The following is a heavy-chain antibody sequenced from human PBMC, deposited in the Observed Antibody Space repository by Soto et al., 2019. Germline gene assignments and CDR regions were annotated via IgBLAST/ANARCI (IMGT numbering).Heavy chain of an antibody. CDR1: SGSMSGYY. Sequence: PSETLSLTXTVSSGSMSGYYWNWIRQPPGKGLEWIGYIYYSGSTNYNPSLKSRVTISVDTSKNQFSLKLSSVTAADTAVYYCARAGDYDFWSGYSNDAFDIWGQGTTVTVSS. J-gene: IGHJ3*02. CDR3: ARAGDYDFWSGYSNDAFDI. CDR2: IYYSGST. V-gene: IGHV4-59*01. D-gene: IGHD3-3*01.